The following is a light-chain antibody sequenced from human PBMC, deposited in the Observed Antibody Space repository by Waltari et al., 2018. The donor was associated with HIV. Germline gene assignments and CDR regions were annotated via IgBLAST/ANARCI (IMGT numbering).Light chain of an antibody. CDR2: KDR. CDR1: VEAKKY. Sequence: SYEPTQPSSVSVSPGQTARINCQGDVEAKKYTRWFQQNPGQAPVMVIYKDRERPSGIPERFSGSSSGTTVTLTISGAQVEDEADYYCYSATDNNLGVFGGGTKLTVL. J-gene: IGLJ2*01. V-gene: IGLV3-27*01. CDR3: YSATDNNLGV.